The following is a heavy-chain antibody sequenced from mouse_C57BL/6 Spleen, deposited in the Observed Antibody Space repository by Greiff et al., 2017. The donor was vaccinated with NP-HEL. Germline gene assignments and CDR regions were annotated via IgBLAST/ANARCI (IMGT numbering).Heavy chain of an antibody. D-gene: IGHD1-1*01. J-gene: IGHJ4*01. V-gene: IGHV1-82*01. CDR3: ARSYYYGSSSYAMDY. CDR2: IYPGDGDT. CDR1: GYAFSSSW. Sequence: VQLQESGPELVKPGASVKISCKASGYAFSSSWMNWVQQRPGKGLEWIGRIYPGDGDTNYNGKFKGKATLTADKSSSTAYMQLSSLTSEDSAVYFCARSYYYGSSSYAMDYWGQGTSVTVSS.